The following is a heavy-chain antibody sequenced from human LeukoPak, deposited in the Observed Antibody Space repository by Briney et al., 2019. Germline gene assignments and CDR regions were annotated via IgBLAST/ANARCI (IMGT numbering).Heavy chain of an antibody. CDR1: GFTFSDYW. CDR3: ASLSEQWLSDY. V-gene: IGHV3-21*01. Sequence: PGGSLRLSCVASGFTFSDYWMSWVRQAPGKGLEWVSSISSSSSLIYYADSVKGRFTISRDNAKKSMYLQMNSLRAEDTAVYYCASLSEQWLSDYWGQGTLVTVSS. J-gene: IGHJ4*02. CDR2: ISSSSSLI. D-gene: IGHD6-19*01.